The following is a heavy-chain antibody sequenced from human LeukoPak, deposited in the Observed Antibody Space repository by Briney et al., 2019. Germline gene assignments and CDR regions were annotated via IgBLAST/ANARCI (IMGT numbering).Heavy chain of an antibody. CDR3: ARARTTVRGGFDY. V-gene: IGHV3-48*01. CDR2: ISGGSPVI. CDR1: GFSFSMYS. D-gene: IGHD4-11*01. Sequence: GGSLRLSCAASGFSFSMYSMNWVRQAPGKGLEWVSHISGGSPVIDYADSVKGRFTISRENAKNSLHLQMNSLRAEDTGVHYCARARTTVRGGFDYWGQGTLVTVSS. J-gene: IGHJ4*02.